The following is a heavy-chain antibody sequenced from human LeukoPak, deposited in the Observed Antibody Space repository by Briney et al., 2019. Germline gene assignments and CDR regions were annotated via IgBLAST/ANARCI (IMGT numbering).Heavy chain of an antibody. V-gene: IGHV3-11*01. CDR2: ISSSGSTT. J-gene: IGHJ4*02. Sequence: GGSLRLSCAASGFTFSDYYMSWIRQAPGKGLEWLSYISSSGSTTYYADSVKGRFTISRDNAKNSLFLQINSLRAEDTAVYYCARVQQWLVTDDYWGQGTLVTVSS. CDR1: GFTFSDYY. CDR3: ARVQQWLVTDDY. D-gene: IGHD6-19*01.